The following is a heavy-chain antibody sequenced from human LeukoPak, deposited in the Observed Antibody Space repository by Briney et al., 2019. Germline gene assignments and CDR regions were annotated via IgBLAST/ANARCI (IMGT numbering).Heavy chain of an antibody. CDR2: ISAYNGNT. Sequence: ASVKVSCKASGYTFTSYGISWVRQAPGQGLEWMGWISAYNGNTNYAQKLQGRVTMTTDTSTSTAYMELRSLRSDDTAVYYCARGEWGITMVRGAKLYYYYGMDVWGQGTTVTVSS. V-gene: IGHV1-18*01. CDR3: ARGEWGITMVRGAKLYYYYGMDV. CDR1: GYTFTSYG. J-gene: IGHJ6*02. D-gene: IGHD3-10*01.